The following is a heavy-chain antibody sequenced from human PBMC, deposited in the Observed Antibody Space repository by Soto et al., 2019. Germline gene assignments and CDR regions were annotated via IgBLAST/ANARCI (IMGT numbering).Heavy chain of an antibody. Sequence: VGSLRLSCAASGFTFSDYYMSWIRQAPGKGLEWVSYISRSGTTIYYADSVKGRFTISRDNAKNSLYLQMNSLRAEDTAVYYCASSHNWNDLFDPWGQGTLVTVSS. CDR2: ISRSGTTI. D-gene: IGHD1-20*01. CDR1: GFTFSDYY. V-gene: IGHV3-11*01. CDR3: ASSHNWNDLFDP. J-gene: IGHJ5*02.